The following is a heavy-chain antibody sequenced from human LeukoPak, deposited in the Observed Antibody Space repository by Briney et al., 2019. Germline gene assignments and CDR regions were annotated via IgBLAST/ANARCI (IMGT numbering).Heavy chain of an antibody. Sequence: GGSLRLSCAASGFTFSSYAMSWVRQAPGKGLEWVALISSDGSDKKYADSVKGRFTMSRDNSMNTLYLQMHSLRVEDTAVYYCARDYPADHWGQGTLVTVSS. CDR2: ISSDGSDK. J-gene: IGHJ4*02. CDR1: GFTFSSYA. V-gene: IGHV3-30-3*01. CDR3: ARDYPADH.